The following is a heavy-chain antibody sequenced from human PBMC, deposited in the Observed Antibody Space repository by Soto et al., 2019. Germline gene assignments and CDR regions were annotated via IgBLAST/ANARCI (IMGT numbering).Heavy chain of an antibody. CDR2: FDPEDGET. V-gene: IGHV1-24*01. J-gene: IGHJ5*02. D-gene: IGHD1-26*01. CDR3: ATVWELLGGIDP. CDR1: GYTLTELS. Sequence: GASVKVSCKVSGYTLTELSMHWVRQAPGKGLEWMGGFDPEDGETIYAQKFQGRVTMTEDTSTDTAYMELSSLRSEDTAVYYCATVWELLGGIDPWGQGTLVTVSS.